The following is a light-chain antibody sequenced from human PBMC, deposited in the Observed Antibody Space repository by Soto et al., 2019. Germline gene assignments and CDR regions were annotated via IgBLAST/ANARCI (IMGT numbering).Light chain of an antibody. CDR3: QQYDRSPLT. Sequence: EIVLTQSPGTLSLSPGERATLSCRASQSVSSSFLAWYQQKPGQAPRLLIYGASSMATGIPDRFSGSGSGTDFTLTISRLEPEDVAVYYCQQYDRSPLTFGGGTKVEIK. CDR2: GAS. CDR1: QSVSSSF. J-gene: IGKJ4*01. V-gene: IGKV3-20*01.